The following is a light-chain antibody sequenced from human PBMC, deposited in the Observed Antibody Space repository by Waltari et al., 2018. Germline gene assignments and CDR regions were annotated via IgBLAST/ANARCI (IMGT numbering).Light chain of an antibody. V-gene: IGLV2-23*01. Sequence: QSALTQPASVSGSPGQSITISCTGTNSDVGSYNLVSWYQQHPGKAPTLMIYESSERPSGVSNRFSGSKSGNTASLTISGVQAEDEADYYCCSYAGSTTFYVFGTGTKVTVL. CDR2: ESS. CDR3: CSYAGSTTFYV. CDR1: NSDVGSYNL. J-gene: IGLJ1*01.